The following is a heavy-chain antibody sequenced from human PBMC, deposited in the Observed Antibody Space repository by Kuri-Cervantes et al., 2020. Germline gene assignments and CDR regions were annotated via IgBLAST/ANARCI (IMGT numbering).Heavy chain of an antibody. V-gene: IGHV4-39*07. CDR3: ARSRPRNRSCSSPSCLASGFFDV. CDR1: GGSISSSYY. CDR2: VYYSVST. J-gene: IGHJ6*04. Sequence: SETLSLTCSVSGGSISSSYYCGWIRQPPGKGLEWIGSVYYSVSTYYNPSLKSRVTISVDTSKKQFSLKLTSVTAADTAVYYCARSRPRNRSCSSPSCLASGFFDVWGKGTTVTVSS. D-gene: IGHD2-2*01.